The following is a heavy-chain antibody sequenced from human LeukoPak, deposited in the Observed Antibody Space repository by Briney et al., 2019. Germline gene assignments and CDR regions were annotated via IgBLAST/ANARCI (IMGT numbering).Heavy chain of an antibody. V-gene: IGHV3-23*01. CDR3: AKDGPKITMIIVVISTSHNYFDY. Sequence: GGSLRLSCAASGFTFSSYAMSWVRQAPGKGLEWVSAISGSGGSTYYADSVKGRFTISRDNSKNTLYLQMNSLRAEDTAVYYCAKDGPKITMIIVVISTSHNYFDYWGQGTLVTVSS. CDR2: ISGSGGST. D-gene: IGHD3-22*01. J-gene: IGHJ4*02. CDR1: GFTFSSYA.